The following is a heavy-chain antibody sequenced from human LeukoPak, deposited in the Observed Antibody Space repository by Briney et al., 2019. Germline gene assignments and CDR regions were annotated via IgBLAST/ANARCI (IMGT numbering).Heavy chain of an antibody. V-gene: IGHV1-18*01. Sequence: ASVKVSCKASGYTFTSYGISWVRQAPGQGLEWMGWISAYNGNTNYAQRLQGRVTMTTDTSTSTAYMELRSLRSDDTAVYYCARRIAARPGEIFDYWGQGTLVTVSS. CDR2: ISAYNGNT. CDR1: GYTFTSYG. D-gene: IGHD6-6*01. J-gene: IGHJ4*02. CDR3: ARRIAARPGEIFDY.